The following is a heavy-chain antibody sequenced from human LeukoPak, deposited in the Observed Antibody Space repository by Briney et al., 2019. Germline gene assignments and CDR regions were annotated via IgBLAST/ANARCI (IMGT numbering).Heavy chain of an antibody. J-gene: IGHJ6*03. CDR3: ATGRNGVVPAPILGVGPWYNYHYMDV. CDR2: IDHSGTT. V-gene: IGHV4-34*01. D-gene: IGHD2-2*02. Sequence: SETLSLTCVVYGGSFSGYYWSWIRQPPGKGLEWIGEIDHSGTTNYNPSLNSRVTMSVDTSKNQFSLMVSSVTAADTAVYYCATGRNGVVPAPILGVGPWYNYHYMDVWGKGTTVTVSS. CDR1: GGSFSGYY.